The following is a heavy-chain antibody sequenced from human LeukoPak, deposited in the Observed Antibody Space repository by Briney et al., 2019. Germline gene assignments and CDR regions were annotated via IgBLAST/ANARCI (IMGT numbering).Heavy chain of an antibody. D-gene: IGHD3-10*01. V-gene: IGHV3-7*01. J-gene: IGHJ4*02. Sequence: PGGSLRLSCAASGFLFSSFWMTWVRQTPGMRLERVANIKLDGTETYYMDSVKGRFTISRDNAKNSVYLQMNSLRAEGTAVYYCTRDRGWQSFDHWGQGTLVTVSS. CDR1: GFLFSSFW. CDR3: TRDRGWQSFDH. CDR2: IKLDGTET.